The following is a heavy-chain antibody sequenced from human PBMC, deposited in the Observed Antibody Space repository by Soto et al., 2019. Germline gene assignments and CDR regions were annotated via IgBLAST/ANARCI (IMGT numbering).Heavy chain of an antibody. CDR2: MNPNSGDT. D-gene: IGHD2-15*01. CDR3: ARDLGGWPDY. Sequence: ASVKVSCKASKYSFTSFDLHWVRQAPGQGLEWMGWMNPNSGDTGFAQKFQGRVTITRDTSASTAYMELSSLRSEDTAVYYCARDLGGWPDYWGQGTLVTVSS. J-gene: IGHJ4*02. V-gene: IGHV1-8*01. CDR1: KYSFTSFD.